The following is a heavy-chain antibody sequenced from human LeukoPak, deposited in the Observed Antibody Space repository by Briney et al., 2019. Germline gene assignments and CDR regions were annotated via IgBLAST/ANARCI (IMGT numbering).Heavy chain of an antibody. CDR2: INAGNGNV. V-gene: IGHV1-3*01. J-gene: IGHJ4*02. CDR1: GYTLSTYT. D-gene: IGHD2-15*01. CDR3: AREVAI. Sequence: ASVKVSCKASGYTLSTYTMHWLRQAPGQRPEWMGCINAGNGNVKYSQNFQARVTITRDTSANTAYLELSSLRSEDTAVYYCAREVAIWGQGTLVTVSS.